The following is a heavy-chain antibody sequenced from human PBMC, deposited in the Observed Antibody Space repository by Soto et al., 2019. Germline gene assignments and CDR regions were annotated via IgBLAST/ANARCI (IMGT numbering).Heavy chain of an antibody. CDR3: AKGPDILACGIYYGMYV. D-gene: IGHD3-9*01. CDR2: ISGSGGST. Sequence: GGSLRLSCAASGFTFSSYAMSWVRQAPGKGLEWVSAISGSGGSTYYADSVKGRFTISRDNSKNTLYLQMNSLRAEDTAVYYCAKGPDILACGIYYGMYVWVQGTTVTVSS. CDR1: GFTFSSYA. V-gene: IGHV3-23*01. J-gene: IGHJ6*02.